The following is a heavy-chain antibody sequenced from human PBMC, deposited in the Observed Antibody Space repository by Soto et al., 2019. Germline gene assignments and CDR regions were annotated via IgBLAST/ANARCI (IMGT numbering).Heavy chain of an antibody. CDR3: AAGGISPGNYNYYAMDV. Sequence: GESLNVSCKVSGYSFTRYGIGWVRQMPGKGLEWMGFIYPGDSDTRYSPSFQGQVTISADKSISTAYLQWRSVKASDTAVYYCAAGGISPGNYNYYAMDVWGQGTTVTVSS. CDR2: IYPGDSDT. CDR1: GYSFTRYG. D-gene: IGHD3-16*01. J-gene: IGHJ6*02. V-gene: IGHV5-51*01.